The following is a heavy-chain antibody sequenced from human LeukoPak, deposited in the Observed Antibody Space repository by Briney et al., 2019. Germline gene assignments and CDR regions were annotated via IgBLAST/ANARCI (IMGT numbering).Heavy chain of an antibody. J-gene: IGHJ3*02. V-gene: IGHV1-69*05. CDR3: ARDVGYYDSSGLRGAFDI. CDR1: GYTFTSYA. CDR2: IIPIFGTA. Sequence: SVKVSCKASGYTFTSYAISWVRQAPGQGLEWMGRIIPIFGTANYAQKFQGRVTITTDESTSTAYMELSSLRSEDTAVYYCARDVGYYDSSGLRGAFDIWGQGTMVTVSS. D-gene: IGHD3-22*01.